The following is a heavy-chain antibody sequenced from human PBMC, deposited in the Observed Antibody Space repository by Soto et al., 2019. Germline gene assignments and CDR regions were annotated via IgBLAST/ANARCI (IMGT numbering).Heavy chain of an antibody. CDR1: GFTFSSYA. CDR2: ISGSGGST. D-gene: IGHD6-19*01. Sequence: GGSMRLSCAASGFTFSSYAMSWVRKAPGKGLEWVSAISGSGGSTYYADSVKGRFTISRDNSKNTLYRQMNSLRAEDTAVYYCAKDFSPREWLVPVGYYYYCMYVRGQGTTVTVSS. J-gene: IGHJ6*02. CDR3: AKDFSPREWLVPVGYYYYCMYV. V-gene: IGHV3-23*01.